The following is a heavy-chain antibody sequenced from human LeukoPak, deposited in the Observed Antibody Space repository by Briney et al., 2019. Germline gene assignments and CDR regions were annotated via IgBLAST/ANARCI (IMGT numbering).Heavy chain of an antibody. V-gene: IGHV3-69-1*01. CDR3: ARDLPGSSWYALDS. D-gene: IGHD6-13*01. Sequence: GGSMRLSCAASGFSLSTFNMNWVRQAPGKGLEWVSCISGTGSVYYAASVRGRFTISRDNAGNSLFLQLNSLRTEDTAVYFCARDLPGSSWYALDSWGQGTLVTVSS. CDR2: ISGTGSV. J-gene: IGHJ5*01. CDR1: GFSLSTFN.